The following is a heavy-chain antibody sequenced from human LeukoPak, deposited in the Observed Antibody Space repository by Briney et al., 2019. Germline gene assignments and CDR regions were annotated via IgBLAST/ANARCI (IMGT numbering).Heavy chain of an antibody. CDR1: GYGFTSYY. Sequence: GASVKVSCKASGYGFTSYYIHWVRQAPGQGLEWLGIINCSGGSTSYAQKFQGRVTMTRDTSTRTVYMELSSLRSEDTAVYYCARCYDNFDVALDIWSQGTMVTVSS. D-gene: IGHD3-9*01. J-gene: IGHJ3*02. V-gene: IGHV1-46*01. CDR2: INCSGGST. CDR3: ARCYDNFDVALDI.